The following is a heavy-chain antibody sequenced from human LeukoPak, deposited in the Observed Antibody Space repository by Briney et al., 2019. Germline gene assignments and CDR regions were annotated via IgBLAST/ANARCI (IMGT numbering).Heavy chain of an antibody. D-gene: IGHD6-19*01. V-gene: IGHV3-23*01. J-gene: IGHJ4*02. CDR2: IGGSGDKT. CDR3: VRRGDASSGWGDHDF. Sequence: GGSLRLSCAASGFTFKRNAISCVRQAPGKGLEWVSTIGGSGDKTFYADSVKGLFTISRDNSKNMVYLQMNSPTGEDTALYYCVRRGDASSGWGDHDFWGQGALVTVSS. CDR1: GFTFKRNA.